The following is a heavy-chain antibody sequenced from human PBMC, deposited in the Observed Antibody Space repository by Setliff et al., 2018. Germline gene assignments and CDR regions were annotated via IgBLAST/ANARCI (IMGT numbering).Heavy chain of an antibody. D-gene: IGHD1-1*01. V-gene: IGHV5-10-1*01. CDR3: ARLGRERSTFAWLDA. Sequence: GESLKISCQASGYNFANHWIAWVRLMPEKGLEYMGRIDPGDSYADYSPSFEGLVTISADKSRTTVYLQWTSLQASDTALYLCARLGRERSTFAWLDAWGQGTQVTVSS. J-gene: IGHJ5*02. CDR2: IDPGDSYA. CDR1: GYNFANHW.